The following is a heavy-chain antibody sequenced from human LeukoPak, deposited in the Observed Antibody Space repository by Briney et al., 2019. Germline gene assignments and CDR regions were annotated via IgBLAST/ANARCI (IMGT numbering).Heavy chain of an antibody. CDR3: ARMLSSGYPFDY. V-gene: IGHV3-48*01. CDR2: VNSGSSTI. CDR1: GFIFSSYS. J-gene: IGHJ4*02. Sequence: HPGGSLRLSCAASGFIFSSYSMNWVRQAPGKGLEWVSYVNSGSSTINYADSVKGRFTISRDNAKNSLYLQMNSLRAEDTAVYYCARMLSSGYPFDYWGQGTLVTVSS. D-gene: IGHD3-22*01.